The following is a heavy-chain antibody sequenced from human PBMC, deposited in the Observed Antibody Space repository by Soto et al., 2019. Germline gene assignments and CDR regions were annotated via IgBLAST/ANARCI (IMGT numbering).Heavy chain of an antibody. CDR3: ARVLRIEAAGTEPGRYDYGMDV. CDR2: IKQDGSEK. V-gene: IGHV3-7*01. CDR1: GFTFSSYW. Sequence: EVQLVESGGGLVQPGGSLRLSCAASGFTFSSYWMIWVRQAPGKGLEWVANIKQDGSEKYYVDSVKGRFTISRDNAKNSLYMQMNSLRAEDTAVYYCARVLRIEAAGTEPGRYDYGMDVWGQGTTVTVSS. D-gene: IGHD6-13*01. J-gene: IGHJ6*02.